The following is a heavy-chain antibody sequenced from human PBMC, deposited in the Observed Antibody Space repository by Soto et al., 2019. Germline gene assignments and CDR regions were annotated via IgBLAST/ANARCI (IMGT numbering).Heavy chain of an antibody. V-gene: IGHV3-72*01. CDR3: ARAAYYYYGMDV. CDR2: TRNKANSYTT. Sequence: VQLVESGGGLVQPGGSLRLSCAASGFTFSDHYMDWVRQAPGKGLEWVGRTRNKANSYTTEYAASVKGRFIISRDDSKNSLYLQMNSLKTEDTAVYYCARAAYYYYGMDVWGQGTTVTVSS. J-gene: IGHJ6*02. CDR1: GFTFSDHY.